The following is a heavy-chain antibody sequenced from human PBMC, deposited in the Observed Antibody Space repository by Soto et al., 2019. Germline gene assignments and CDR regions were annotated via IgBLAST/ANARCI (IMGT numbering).Heavy chain of an antibody. D-gene: IGHD6-6*01. J-gene: IGHJ6*02. Sequence: SETLSLTCTVSGGSISSSYWSWIRQQPGKGLEWIGRIYTSGSTNYNPSLKSRVTMSVDTSKNQFSLKLSSVTAADTAVYYCVRVRIAARTGAYGMDVWGQGTTVTVSS. CDR1: GGSISSSY. V-gene: IGHV4-4*07. CDR2: IYTSGST. CDR3: VRVRIAARTGAYGMDV.